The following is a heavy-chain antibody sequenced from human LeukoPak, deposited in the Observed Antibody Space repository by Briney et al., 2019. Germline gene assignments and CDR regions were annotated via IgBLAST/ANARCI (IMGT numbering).Heavy chain of an antibody. CDR2: IYPGDSDT. J-gene: IGHJ4*02. Sequence: GESLKISCKGSGYSFTSYWIGWVRQMPGKGLEWMGIIYPGDSDTRYSPSFQGLVTISADKSISTAYLQWSSLKASDTAMYYCARRSLSKSYYDSSGSKAYFDYWGQGTLVTVSS. V-gene: IGHV5-51*01. CDR1: GYSFTSYW. CDR3: ARRSLSKSYYDSSGSKAYFDY. D-gene: IGHD3-22*01.